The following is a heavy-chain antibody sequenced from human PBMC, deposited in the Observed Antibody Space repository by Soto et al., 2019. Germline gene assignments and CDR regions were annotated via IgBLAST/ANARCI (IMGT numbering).Heavy chain of an antibody. CDR1: GFTFSSYG. CDR2: ISYDGSNK. J-gene: IGHJ4*02. Sequence: GGSLRLSCAASGFTFSSYGMHWVRQAPGKGLEWVAVISYDGSNKYYADSVKGRFTISRDNSKNTLYLQMNSLRAEDTAVYYCARVPLASWLGAFDYWGQGTLVTVSS. D-gene: IGHD3-22*01. CDR3: ARVPLASWLGAFDY. V-gene: IGHV3-30*03.